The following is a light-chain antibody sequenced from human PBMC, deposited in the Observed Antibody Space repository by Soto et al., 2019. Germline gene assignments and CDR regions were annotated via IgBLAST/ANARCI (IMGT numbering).Light chain of an antibody. CDR3: QQYGTSLLYT. CDR2: DAS. J-gene: IGKJ2*01. Sequence: EIVLTQSPGTLSLSPGERATLSCRTSQTITSAYLAWYQQKPGQAPRLLIYDASNRATGIPDRFSGSGSGTDFTLTISRLEPEDFAVDYCQQYGTSLLYTFGQGTKLEIK. CDR1: QTITSAY. V-gene: IGKV3-20*01.